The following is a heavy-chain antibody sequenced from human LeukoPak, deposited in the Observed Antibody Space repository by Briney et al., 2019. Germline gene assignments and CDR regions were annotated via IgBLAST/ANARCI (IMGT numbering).Heavy chain of an antibody. Sequence: ASVKVSCKASGYTFTSDGISWVRQAPGQGPEWMGWISTYNGNTNYAQKLQGRVTMTTDTSTSTAYMELRGLRSDDTAVYYCARRRVYSGSYVFDYWGQGTLVTVSS. J-gene: IGHJ4*02. V-gene: IGHV1-18*01. CDR3: ARRRVYSGSYVFDY. D-gene: IGHD1-26*01. CDR2: ISTYNGNT. CDR1: GYTFTSDG.